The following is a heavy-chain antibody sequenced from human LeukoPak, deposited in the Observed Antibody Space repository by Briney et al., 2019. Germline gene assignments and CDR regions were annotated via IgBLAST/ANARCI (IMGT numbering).Heavy chain of an antibody. CDR3: ARALDYGDSTATFQH. CDR1: GFTFSAYS. Sequence: GGSLRLSCAASGFTFSAYSMNWVRQAPEKGLEWVSYIGSSSSPIYYADSVKGRFTISRDNAKNSLYLQVDSLRAENTAVYYCARALDYGDSTATFQHWGQGTLVTVSS. CDR2: IGSSSSPI. V-gene: IGHV3-48*01. J-gene: IGHJ1*01. D-gene: IGHD4-17*01.